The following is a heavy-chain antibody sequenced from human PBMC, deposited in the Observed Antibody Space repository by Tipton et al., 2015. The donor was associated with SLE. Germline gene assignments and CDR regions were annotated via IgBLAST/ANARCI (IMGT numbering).Heavy chain of an antibody. CDR3: ARDRYCGGGSCFDWYFDL. D-gene: IGHD2-15*01. CDR1: GGSISGYS. V-gene: IGHV4-59*01. J-gene: IGHJ2*01. CDR2: IYYSGST. Sequence: TLSLTCSVSGGSISGYSWSWVRQPPGKGLEWIGYIYYSGSTNYNPSLKSRVTMSVDTSGNQFSLKLSSVTAADTAVYYCARDRYCGGGSCFDWYFDLWGRGTLVTVSS.